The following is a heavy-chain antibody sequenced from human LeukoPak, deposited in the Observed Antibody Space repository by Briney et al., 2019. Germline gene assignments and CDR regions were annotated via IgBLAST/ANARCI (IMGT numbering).Heavy chain of an antibody. Sequence: GGSLRLSCAASGFTFSSYAMSWVRQAPGKGLEWVSAISGSGGSTYYADSVKGRFTISRDNSKNTLYLQMNSLRAEDTAVYYCAKSGYSSSWYYDYYYMDVWGKGTTVTVSS. CDR2: ISGSGGST. D-gene: IGHD6-13*01. J-gene: IGHJ6*03. CDR1: GFTFSSYA. CDR3: AKSGYSSSWYYDYYYMDV. V-gene: IGHV3-23*01.